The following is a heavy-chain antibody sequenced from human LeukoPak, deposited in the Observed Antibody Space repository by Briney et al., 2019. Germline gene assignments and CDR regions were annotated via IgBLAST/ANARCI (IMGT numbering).Heavy chain of an antibody. CDR1: GGTFSSYA. V-gene: IGHV1-69*05. D-gene: IGHD3-22*01. Sequence: GFSVKVSCKASGGTFSSYAISWVRQAPGQGLEWMGGIIPIFGTANYAQKFQGRVTITTDESTSTAYIELSSLRSEDTAVYYCASGDQYYYDSSGYYYYWGQGTLVTVSS. CDR2: IIPIFGTA. J-gene: IGHJ4*02. CDR3: ASGDQYYYDSSGYYYY.